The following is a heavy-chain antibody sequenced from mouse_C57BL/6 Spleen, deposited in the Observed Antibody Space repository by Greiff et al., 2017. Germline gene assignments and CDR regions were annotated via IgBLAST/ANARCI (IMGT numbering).Heavy chain of an antibody. J-gene: IGHJ4*01. CDR2: ISSGGDYI. CDR3: TRVLGYGRYAMDY. Sequence: EVKLVESGEGLVKPGGSLKLSCAASGFTFSSYAMSWVRQTPEKRLEWVAYISSGGDYIYYADTVKGRFTISRDNARNTRYLQMSSLKSEDTAMYYCTRVLGYGRYAMDYWGQGTSVTVSS. D-gene: IGHD1-1*01. V-gene: IGHV5-9-1*02. CDR1: GFTFSSYA.